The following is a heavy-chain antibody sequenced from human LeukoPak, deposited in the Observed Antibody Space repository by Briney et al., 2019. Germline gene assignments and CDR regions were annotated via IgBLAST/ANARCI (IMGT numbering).Heavy chain of an antibody. CDR3: ATKRMRVPGDY. D-gene: IGHD3-22*01. J-gene: IGHJ4*02. CDR1: GGSISSSNW. Sequence: PSETLSLTCAVSGGSISSSNWWSWVRPPPGKGLEWIGEIYHSGSTNFDSSLKSRVTISVDKSKNQFSLNLTSVTAADTAVYYCATKRMRVPGDYWGQGTLVTVSS. CDR2: IYHSGST. V-gene: IGHV4-4*02.